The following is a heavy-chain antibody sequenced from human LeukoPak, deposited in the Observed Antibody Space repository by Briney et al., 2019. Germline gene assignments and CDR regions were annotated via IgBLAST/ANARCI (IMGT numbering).Heavy chain of an antibody. V-gene: IGHV3-30*04. CDR3: ARGYRGYSYGLYYFDY. J-gene: IGHJ4*02. Sequence: GGSLRLSGAASGFTFSSYAMHWVRQGQGKGREWVAVISYDGSNKYYADSVKGRFTISTDNSKNTLYLQRNSLSAEDTDVYYCARGYRGYSYGLYYFDYWGQETLVTDSP. CDR1: GFTFSSYA. CDR2: ISYDGSNK. D-gene: IGHD5-18*01.